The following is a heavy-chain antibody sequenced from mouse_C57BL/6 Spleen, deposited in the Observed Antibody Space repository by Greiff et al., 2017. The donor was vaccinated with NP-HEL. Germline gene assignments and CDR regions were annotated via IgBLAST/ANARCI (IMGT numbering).Heavy chain of an antibody. V-gene: IGHV5-17*01. CDR2: ISSGSSTI. CDR3: ATGIRSAWFAY. CDR1: GFTFSDYG. J-gene: IGHJ3*01. D-gene: IGHD2-14*01. Sequence: EVQRVESGGGLVKPGGSLKLSCAASGFTFSDYGMHWVRQAPEKGLEWVAYISSGSSTIYYADTVKGRFTISRDNAKNTLFLQMTSLRSEDTAMYYCATGIRSAWFAYWGQGTLVTVSA.